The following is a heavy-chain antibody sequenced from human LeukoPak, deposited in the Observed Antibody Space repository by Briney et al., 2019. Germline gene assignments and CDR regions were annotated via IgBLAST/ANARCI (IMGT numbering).Heavy chain of an antibody. D-gene: IGHD6-19*01. J-gene: IGHJ4*02. CDR3: AREGERQWLVKGYFDY. CDR1: GFTFSSYG. Sequence: GGSLRLSCAASGFTFSSYGMNWVRQAPGKGLEWVSYISSSGSTIYYADSVKGRFTISRDNAKNSLYLQMNSLRAEDTAVYYCAREGERQWLVKGYFDYWGQGTLVTVSS. V-gene: IGHV3-48*03. CDR2: ISSSGSTI.